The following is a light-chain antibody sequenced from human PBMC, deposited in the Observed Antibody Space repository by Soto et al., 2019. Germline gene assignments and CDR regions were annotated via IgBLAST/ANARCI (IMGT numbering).Light chain of an antibody. Sequence: EIVLTQSPGTLSLSPGERATLSCRASQSVSSSYLAWYQQKPGQAPRLLIYGASSRATGIPDRFSGSGSGTDCTLPISRLEPEDFAVYYCQQYGSSPPNTFGQGTKLEIK. V-gene: IGKV3-20*01. J-gene: IGKJ2*01. CDR1: QSVSSSY. CDR2: GAS. CDR3: QQYGSSPPNT.